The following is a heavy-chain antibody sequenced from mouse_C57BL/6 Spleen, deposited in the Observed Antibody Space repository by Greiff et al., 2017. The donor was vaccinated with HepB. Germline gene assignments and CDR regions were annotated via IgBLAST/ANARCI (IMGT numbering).Heavy chain of an antibody. CDR3: ASRSPGSSPTYAMDY. D-gene: IGHD1-1*01. Sequence: DVMLVESGGGLVKPGGSLKLSCAASGFTFSSYAMSWVRQTPEKRLEWVATISDGGSYTYYPDNVKGRFTISRDNAKNNLYLQMSHLKSEDTAMYYCASRSPGSSPTYAMDYWGQGTSVTVSS. CDR1: GFTFSSYA. J-gene: IGHJ4*01. V-gene: IGHV5-4*03. CDR2: ISDGGSYT.